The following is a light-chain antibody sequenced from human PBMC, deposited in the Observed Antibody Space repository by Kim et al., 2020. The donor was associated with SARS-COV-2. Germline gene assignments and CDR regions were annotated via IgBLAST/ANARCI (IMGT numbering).Light chain of an antibody. J-gene: IGKJ2*01. CDR2: AAY. Sequence: VRVTIPCRPSQGLVISCHLYQQNPGKPHDLLIYAAYSLQSGVPSMFSGSVYETDFTLTLSSLQPEDFATYYCQQSYSIPITFGQGTKLEI. V-gene: IGKV1-39*01. CDR3: QQSYSIPIT. CDR1: QGLVIS.